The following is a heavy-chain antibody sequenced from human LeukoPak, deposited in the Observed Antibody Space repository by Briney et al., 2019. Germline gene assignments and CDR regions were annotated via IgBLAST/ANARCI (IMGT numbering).Heavy chain of an antibody. Sequence: GGSLRLSCAASGFTLSSYAMSWVRQAPGKGLEWVSAISDSGNTYHADSVKGRFTISRDNSKNTLYLQMYSLRAEDTALYYCAKISGYYPSDYWGQGTLVTVSS. CDR2: ISDSGNT. D-gene: IGHD3-22*01. CDR3: AKISGYYPSDY. J-gene: IGHJ4*02. CDR1: GFTLSSYA. V-gene: IGHV3-23*01.